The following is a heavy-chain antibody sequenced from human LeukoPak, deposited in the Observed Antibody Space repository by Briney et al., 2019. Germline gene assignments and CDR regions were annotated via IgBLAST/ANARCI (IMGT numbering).Heavy chain of an antibody. J-gene: IGHJ4*02. Sequence: GASVKVSCKASGYTFTSYYIHWVRQAPGQGLEWMGGIIPIFGTANYAQKFQGRVTITTDESTSTAYMELSSLRSEDTAVYYCAIGPGLVGDFWSGFDYWGQGTLVTVSS. CDR1: GYTFTSYY. V-gene: IGHV1-69*05. CDR2: IIPIFGTA. D-gene: IGHD3-3*01. CDR3: AIGPGLVGDFWSGFDY.